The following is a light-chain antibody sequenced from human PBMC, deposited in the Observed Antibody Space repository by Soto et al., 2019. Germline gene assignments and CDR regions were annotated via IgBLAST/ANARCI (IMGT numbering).Light chain of an antibody. Sequence: EIVLTQSPGTLSLSPGERATLSCRASQSVSSSYLAWYQQKPGQAPRLLIYGASSRATGIPDRFSGGGSGTYFTLTISRLEPEDFEVYYCQQYGSDPLHTFGQGTKLEIK. V-gene: IGKV3-20*01. CDR2: GAS. CDR1: QSVSSSY. CDR3: QQYGSDPLHT. J-gene: IGKJ2*01.